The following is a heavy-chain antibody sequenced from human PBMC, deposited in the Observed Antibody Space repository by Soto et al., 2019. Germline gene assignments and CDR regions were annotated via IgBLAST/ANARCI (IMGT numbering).Heavy chain of an antibody. V-gene: IGHV4-39*01. CDR3: ARTGRIAIFGVVTEFDP. CDR1: GDSIGGSNFY. J-gene: IGHJ5*02. Sequence: SETLSLTCTVSGDSIGGSNFYWGWLRQPPGKGLEWIGSIFYSGNTYYNPSLKSRVIMSVDTSKNQLSLRLNSMTAADTAVYCCARTGRIAIFGVVTEFDPWGPGTLVTVSS. CDR2: IFYSGNT. D-gene: IGHD3-3*01.